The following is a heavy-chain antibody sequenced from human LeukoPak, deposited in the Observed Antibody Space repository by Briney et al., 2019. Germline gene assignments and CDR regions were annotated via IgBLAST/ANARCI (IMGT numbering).Heavy chain of an antibody. V-gene: IGHV4-59*01. CDR2: IYYSGST. CDR1: GGSISTYY. CDR3: ARVKGSGCYYVFDY. J-gene: IGHJ4*02. Sequence: SETLSLTCTVSGGSISTYYWSWIRQPPGKGLEWIGYIYYSGSTNYNPSLKSRVTILVDTSKNQFSLKLSSVTAADTAVYYCARVKGSGCYYVFDYWGQGALVTVSS. D-gene: IGHD3-22*01.